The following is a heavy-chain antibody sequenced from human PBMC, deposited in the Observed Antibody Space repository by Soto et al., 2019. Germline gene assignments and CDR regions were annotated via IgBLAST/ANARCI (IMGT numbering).Heavy chain of an antibody. D-gene: IGHD3-10*01. V-gene: IGHV3-48*01. CDR2: ISNGSSTI. CDR3: ARTRGRYCASGTYYYYMAV. Sequence: EVQLVESGGGLVQPGGSLRLSCAASGFTFSISGMTWVRQAPGKGLEWVSYISNGSSTIYYRDSVKGRFTISRDNSKNSLYLQLNSLRAEDTAVYYCARTRGRYCASGTYYYYMAVWGKGTTVTVSS. J-gene: IGHJ6*03. CDR1: GFTFSISG.